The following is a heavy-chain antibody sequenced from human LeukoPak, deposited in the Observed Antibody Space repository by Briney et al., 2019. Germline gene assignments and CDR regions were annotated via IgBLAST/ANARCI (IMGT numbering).Heavy chain of an antibody. V-gene: IGHV1-46*02. J-gene: IGHJ4*02. CDR3: ARDQEGFDY. CDR1: GYTFNHYG. CDR2: IYPRDGST. Sequence: ASVKVSCKASGYTFNHYGISWVRQAPGQGLEWMGMIYPRDGSTSYAQRFQDRVTVTRDTSTSTVHMELSGLRSEDTAVYYCARDQEGFDYWGQGTQVTVSS.